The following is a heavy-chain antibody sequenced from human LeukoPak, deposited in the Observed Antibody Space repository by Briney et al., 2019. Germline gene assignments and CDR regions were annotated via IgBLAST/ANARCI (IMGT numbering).Heavy chain of an antibody. CDR2: IYSGGST. Sequence: GGSLRLSCAASGFTVSSNYMSWVRQAPGKGLEWVSVIYSGGSTYYADSVKGRFTISRHNSKNTLYLQMNSLRAEDTAVYYCARKSGGSYYDYYYYGMDVWGQGTTVTVSS. V-gene: IGHV3-53*04. CDR3: ARKSGGSYYDYYYYGMDV. J-gene: IGHJ6*02. D-gene: IGHD1-26*01. CDR1: GFTVSSNY.